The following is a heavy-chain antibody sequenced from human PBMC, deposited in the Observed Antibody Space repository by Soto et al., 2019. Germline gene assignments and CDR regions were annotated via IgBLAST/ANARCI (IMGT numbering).Heavy chain of an antibody. CDR1: GGTFSTYS. V-gene: IGHV1-69*18. J-gene: IGHJ4*02. CDR2: IIPMFGTP. Sequence: QVQLVQSGAEVKEPGSSVKVSCKASGGTFSTYSISWVRQAPGQGLEWMGMIIPMFGTPDDAQKSQGRVTITADESTSTVYMELSSLRSEDTAVYYCAREGGAYSSGWRYFDYWGQGTLVTVSS. D-gene: IGHD6-19*01. CDR3: AREGGAYSSGWRYFDY.